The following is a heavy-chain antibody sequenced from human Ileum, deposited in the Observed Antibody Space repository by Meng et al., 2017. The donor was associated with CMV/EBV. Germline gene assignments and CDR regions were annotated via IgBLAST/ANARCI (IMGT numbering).Heavy chain of an antibody. V-gene: IGHV7-4-1*02. CDR3: ARDGLSGRYFDY. CDR1: GYTFTSNN. J-gene: IGHJ4*02. Sequence: CKTSGYTFTSNNVIWVRQAPGQGPEWMGWIDTNTGNPTYAQGFTGRFVFSLDTSVKTAYLQISSLKAEDTAVYYCARDGLSGRYFDYWGQGTLVTVSS. CDR2: IDTNTGNP. D-gene: IGHD1-26*01.